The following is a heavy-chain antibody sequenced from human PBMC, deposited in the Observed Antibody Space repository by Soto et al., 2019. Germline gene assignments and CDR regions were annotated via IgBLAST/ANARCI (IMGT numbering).Heavy chain of an antibody. CDR1: GFTFSSYG. Sequence: PGGSLRLSCAASGFTFSSYGMHWVRQVPGKGLEWVAVIWYDGSNKYYADSVKGRFTISRDNSKNTLYLQMNSLRAEDTAVYYCARALTLVRGAIYYYYGMDVWGQGTKVTVSS. CDR3: ARALTLVRGAIYYYYGMDV. V-gene: IGHV3-33*01. CDR2: IWYDGSNK. D-gene: IGHD3-10*01. J-gene: IGHJ6*02.